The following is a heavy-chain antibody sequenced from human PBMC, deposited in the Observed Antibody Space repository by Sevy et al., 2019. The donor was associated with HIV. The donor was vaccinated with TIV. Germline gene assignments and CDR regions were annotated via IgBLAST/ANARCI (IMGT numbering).Heavy chain of an antibody. CDR2: IKQDGSEK. Sequence: GGSLRLSCAASGFTFSSYWMSWVRQAPGKGLEWVANIKQDGSEKYYVDSVKGRFTISRDNAKNSLYLQMNSLRAEDTAVYYCTTEFTTSGRAGAFDNWGQGTLVTVSS. CDR1: GFTFSSYW. J-gene: IGHJ4*02. V-gene: IGHV3-7*01. D-gene: IGHD5-12*01. CDR3: TTEFTTSGRAGAFDN.